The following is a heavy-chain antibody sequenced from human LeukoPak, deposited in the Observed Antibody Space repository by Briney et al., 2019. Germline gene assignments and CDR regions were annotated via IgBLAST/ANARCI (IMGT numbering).Heavy chain of an antibody. D-gene: IGHD3-10*01. Sequence: GGSLRLSCAASGFTFSDYYMSWIRQAPGKGLEWVSYISSSGSTIYYADSVKGRFTISRDNAKNSLYLQMNSLRAEDTAVYYCAKVRTKDYYGSGSFGSNWFDPWGQGTLVTVSS. CDR3: AKVRTKDYYGSGSFGSNWFDP. V-gene: IGHV3-11*04. CDR2: ISSSGSTI. J-gene: IGHJ5*02. CDR1: GFTFSDYY.